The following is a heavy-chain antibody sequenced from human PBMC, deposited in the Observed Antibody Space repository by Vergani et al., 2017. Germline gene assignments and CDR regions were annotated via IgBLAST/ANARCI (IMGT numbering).Heavy chain of an antibody. CDR2: LSTTGGA. Sequence: QAQLQESGPGLVKPSETLSLTCHVFGVSVTDYNCNWIRQAPGKGLEWIGSLSTTGGATHASHNPSLKSLVSISVDTSKSLFSLRLTSVTAADSYIYYSAGDTHRGERTDRWGQGLLVSVSS. V-gene: IGHV4-59*02. D-gene: IGHD1/OR15-1a*01. J-gene: IGHJ5*02. CDR3: AGDTHRGERTDR. CDR1: GVSVTDYN.